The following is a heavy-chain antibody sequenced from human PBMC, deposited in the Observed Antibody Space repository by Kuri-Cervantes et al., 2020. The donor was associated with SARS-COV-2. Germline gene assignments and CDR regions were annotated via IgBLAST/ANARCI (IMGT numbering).Heavy chain of an antibody. Sequence: SCTVSGGSISSGGYYWSWIRQHPGKGLEWIGYIYYSGSTYYNPSLKSRVTISVDTSKNQFSLKLSSVTAADTAVYYCARRLRGASSGWSQRSQCYYYYGMDVWGQGTTVTISS. CDR1: GGSISSGGYY. D-gene: IGHD6-19*01. V-gene: IGHV4-31*02. CDR2: IYYSGST. J-gene: IGHJ6*02. CDR3: ARRLRGASSGWSQRSQCYYYYGMDV.